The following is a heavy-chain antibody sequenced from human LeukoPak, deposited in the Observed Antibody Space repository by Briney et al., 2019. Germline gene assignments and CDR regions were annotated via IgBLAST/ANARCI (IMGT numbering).Heavy chain of an antibody. CDR3: ARQMGGVDY. CDR1: GGSVSSHS. D-gene: IGHD1-26*01. Sequence: SETLSLTCTVSGGSVSSHSWSWLRQPPGKGLEWIGYIHYSGSTNYNPSLKSRVTISVDTSKNQFSLKLSSVTAADTAVYYCARQMGGVDYWGQGTLVTVSS. V-gene: IGHV4-59*08. CDR2: IHYSGST. J-gene: IGHJ4*02.